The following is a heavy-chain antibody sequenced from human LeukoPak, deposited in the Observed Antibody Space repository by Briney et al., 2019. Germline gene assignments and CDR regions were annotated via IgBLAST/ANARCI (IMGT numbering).Heavy chain of an antibody. CDR3: ARDRRLEQVHAFDV. CDR1: GASITTYL. J-gene: IGHJ3*01. V-gene: IGHV4-59*01. CDR2: IHYTEHS. D-gene: IGHD1/OR15-1a*01. Sequence: SETLSLTCTVSGASITTYLWSWIRQPPGEGLEWIAYIHYTEHSNYNPSLKSRVTLSVDTSKNQVSLMLTSVTAADTAVYYCARDRRLEQVHAFDVWGQGTMVTVSS.